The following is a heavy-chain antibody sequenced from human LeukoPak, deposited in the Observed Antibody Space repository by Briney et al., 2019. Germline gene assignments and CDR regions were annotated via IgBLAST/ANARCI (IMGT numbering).Heavy chain of an antibody. CDR3: ARVAEMKDAFDI. J-gene: IGHJ3*02. Sequence: SETLSLTCVVYGGSFSGYYWSWIRQPPGKGLEWIGEINHSGSTNYNPSLKSRVTISVDTSKKQFSLKLRSVTAADTAVYYCARVAEMKDAFDIWGQGTMVTVSS. CDR1: GGSFSGYY. D-gene: IGHD1-14*01. V-gene: IGHV4-34*01. CDR2: INHSGST.